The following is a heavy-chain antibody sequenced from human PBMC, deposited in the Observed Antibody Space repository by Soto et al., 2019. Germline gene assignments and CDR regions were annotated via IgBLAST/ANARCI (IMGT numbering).Heavy chain of an antibody. J-gene: IGHJ4*02. D-gene: IGHD1-26*01. CDR3: GRWGNEKILDN. V-gene: IGHV3-33*01. CDR2: IWYDGSNK. CDR1: GFTFSSHG. Sequence: QVQLVESGGGVVQPGRSLRLSCAASGFTFSSHGMHWVRQAPGKGLEWVAVIWYDGSNKYYADSVKGRFTISRDNSKNTLYLQMNSLRAEDTALYRCGRWGNEKILDNWGQGTLVTVSS.